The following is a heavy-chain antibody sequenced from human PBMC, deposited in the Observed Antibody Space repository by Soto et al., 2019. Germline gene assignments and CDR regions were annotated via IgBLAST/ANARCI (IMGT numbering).Heavy chain of an antibody. V-gene: IGHV1-69*01. Sequence: QEQLVQSGAEVKKPGSSVRVSCKASGGTFSTFPISWLRQVPGQRPEWMGGLIPIIVTANYAQKFKGRVTIRADDSTSTAYMELRTLGAEDTAVYYCARDPGLDLTIPVTPGNPRGSWFGMDVWGQGTTVTVSS. CDR2: LIPIIVTA. CDR1: GGTFSTFP. J-gene: IGHJ6*02. D-gene: IGHD3-10*01. CDR3: ARDPGLDLTIPVTPGNPRGSWFGMDV.